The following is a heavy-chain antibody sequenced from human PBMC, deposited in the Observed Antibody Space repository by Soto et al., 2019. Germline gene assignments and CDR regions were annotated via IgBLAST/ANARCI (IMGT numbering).Heavy chain of an antibody. CDR1: GDSVSSNTAS. CDR3: AKGDNLGPKTGYAFDP. V-gene: IGHV6-1*01. D-gene: IGHD5-12*01. Sequence: WQTLSLTCAISGDSVSSNTASLHWIRQSPSRGLEWLGRTYFRSKWYNDYAVSVKSRIIINPDTSNNQFSLQLNSVTPEDTAVYFCAKGDNLGPKTGYAFDPWGQGIMVTVSS. CDR2: TYFRSKWYN. J-gene: IGHJ5*02.